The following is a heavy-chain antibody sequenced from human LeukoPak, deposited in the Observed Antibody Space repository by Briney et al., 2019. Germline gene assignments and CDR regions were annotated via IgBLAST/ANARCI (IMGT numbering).Heavy chain of an antibody. CDR2: ISSSGSTI. CDR3: ASHSAWYLRSLDY. Sequence: PGGSLRLSCAASGFTFSSYEMNWVRQAPWKGLEWVSYISSSGSTIYYADSVKGRFTISRDNAKNSLYLQMNSLRAEDTAVYYCASHSAWYLRSLDYWGQGTLVTVSS. D-gene: IGHD6-19*01. CDR1: GFTFSSYE. J-gene: IGHJ4*02. V-gene: IGHV3-48*03.